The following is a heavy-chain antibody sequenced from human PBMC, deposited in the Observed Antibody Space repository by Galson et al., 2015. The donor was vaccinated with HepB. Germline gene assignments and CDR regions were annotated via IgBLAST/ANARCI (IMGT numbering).Heavy chain of an antibody. J-gene: IGHJ4*02. CDR3: ARVYDSSGFLYFDY. CDR2: IQQDGSEK. CDR1: GFTFSRYW. D-gene: IGHD3-22*01. Sequence: SLRLSCAASGFTFSRYWMTWVRQAPGKGLEWVANIQQDGSEKYYVDSVKGRFTISRDNAKNSLYLQMNSLRAEDTAVYYCARVYDSSGFLYFDYWGQGTLVTVSS. V-gene: IGHV3-7*01.